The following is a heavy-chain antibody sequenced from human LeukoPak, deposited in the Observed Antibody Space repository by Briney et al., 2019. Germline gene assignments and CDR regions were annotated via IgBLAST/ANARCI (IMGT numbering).Heavy chain of an antibody. CDR1: GDSISSSHW. D-gene: IGHD5-24*01. CDR2: IYHSGNT. J-gene: IGHJ4*02. CDR3: VREEMPGKFDY. Sequence: PPETLSLTCAVSGDSISSSHWWSWVRQAPGKGLEWLGEIYHSGNTNYNPSLKSRVAISLDKSSNHFSVRLTSVTAADTAMYFCVREEMPGKFDYWGQGTLVTVSS. V-gene: IGHV4-4*01.